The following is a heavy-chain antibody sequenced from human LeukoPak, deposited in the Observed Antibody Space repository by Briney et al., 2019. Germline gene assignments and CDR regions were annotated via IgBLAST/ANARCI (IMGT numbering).Heavy chain of an antibody. CDR2: ISSSSSTI. Sequence: GGSLRLSCAASGFTFSTYSMNWVRQAPGKGLEWVSYISSSSSTIYYADSVKGRFTISRDNAKNSLYLQMNSLRAEDTAVYYCAKDIGFGGSYFDYWGQGTLVTVSS. CDR1: GFTFSTYS. J-gene: IGHJ4*02. CDR3: AKDIGFGGSYFDY. V-gene: IGHV3-48*01. D-gene: IGHD3-3*01.